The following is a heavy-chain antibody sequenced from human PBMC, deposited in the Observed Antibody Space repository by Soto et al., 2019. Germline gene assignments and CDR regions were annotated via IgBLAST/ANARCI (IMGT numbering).Heavy chain of an antibody. CDR3: ARLSFSYGVDV. J-gene: IGHJ6*02. CDR1: GGSISSANW. V-gene: IGHV4-4*02. Sequence: RSLTCAVSGGSISSANWWTWVRQPPGKGLEWIGEIYHGGSTSYNPSLKSRVTLSLDKFKNHFSLNLTSVTAADTAVYYCARLSFSYGVDVWGQGTTVTVSS. CDR2: IYHGGST.